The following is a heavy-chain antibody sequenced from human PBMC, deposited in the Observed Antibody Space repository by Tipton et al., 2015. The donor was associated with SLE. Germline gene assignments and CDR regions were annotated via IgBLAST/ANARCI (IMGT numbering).Heavy chain of an antibody. CDR2: INPNSGGT. CDR1: GYTFTGYY. CDR3: ARGGVYSSSPLAY. J-gene: IGHJ4*02. Sequence: QLVQSGPEVKKPGASVKVSCKASGYTFTGYYMHWVRQAPGQGLEWMGWINPNSGGTNYAQKFQGRVTMTRDTSISTAYMDLRSLRSDDTAVYYCARGGVYSSSPLAYWGQGTLVTVSS. V-gene: IGHV1-2*02. D-gene: IGHD6-6*01.